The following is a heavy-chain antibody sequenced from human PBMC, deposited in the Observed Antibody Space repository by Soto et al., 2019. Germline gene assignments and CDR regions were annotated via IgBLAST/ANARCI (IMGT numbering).Heavy chain of an antibody. J-gene: IGHJ4*02. CDR1: GFSFSTYG. V-gene: IGHV3-30*03. CDR3: ARDPYSTSSPLVS. CDR2: ISYDGSDK. Sequence: GGSLRLSCAASGFSFSTYGMHWVRQAPGKGLEWVAVISYDGSDKYYADSVKGRFTISRDNSKNTLYLQMNSLRVDDTALYYCARDPYSTSSPLVSWGQGTLVTVPQ. D-gene: IGHD6-6*01.